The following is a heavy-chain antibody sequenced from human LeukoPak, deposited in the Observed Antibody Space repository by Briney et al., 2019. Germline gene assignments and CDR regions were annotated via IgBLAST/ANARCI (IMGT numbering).Heavy chain of an antibody. V-gene: IGHV3-11*04. D-gene: IGHD2-2*01. J-gene: IGHJ4*02. CDR1: GFTFSDCY. Sequence: RTGGSLRLSCAASGFTFSDCYMSWIRQAPGKGLEWVSYIRSSGSTIYYADSVKGRFTISRDNAKNSLYLQMNSLRAEDTAVYYCARVDCSSTSCYEFDYWGQGTLVTVSS. CDR3: ARVDCSSTSCYEFDY. CDR2: IRSSGSTI.